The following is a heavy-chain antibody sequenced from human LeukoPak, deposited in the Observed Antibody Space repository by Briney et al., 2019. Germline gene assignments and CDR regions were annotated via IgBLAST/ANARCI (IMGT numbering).Heavy chain of an antibody. CDR3: AREHDSSGYNYGMDV. CDR1: GGSISSYY. J-gene: IGHJ6*02. D-gene: IGHD3-22*01. Sequence: SETLSLTCTVSGGSISSYYWSWIRQPAGKGLEWIGRIYTSGSTNYNPSLKSRVTMSVDTSKNQFSLKLSSVTAADTAVYYCAREHDSSGYNYGMDVWGQGTTVTVSS. CDR2: IYTSGST. V-gene: IGHV4-4*07.